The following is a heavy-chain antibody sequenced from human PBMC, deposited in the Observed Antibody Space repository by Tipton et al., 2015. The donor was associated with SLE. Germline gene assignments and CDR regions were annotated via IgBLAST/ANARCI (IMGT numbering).Heavy chain of an antibody. CDR2: IIPIFGTA. J-gene: IGHJ4*02. CDR3: ARDSGRVQLSNYFDY. V-gene: IGHV1-69*13. D-gene: IGHD5-18*01. Sequence: QSGPEVKKPGGSVKVSCKASGYTFSSRGIGWVRQAPGQGLEWMGGIIPIFGTANYAQKFQGRVTITADESTSTAYMELSSLRSEDTAVYYCARDSGRVQLSNYFDYWGQGTLVTVSS. CDR1: GYTFSSRG.